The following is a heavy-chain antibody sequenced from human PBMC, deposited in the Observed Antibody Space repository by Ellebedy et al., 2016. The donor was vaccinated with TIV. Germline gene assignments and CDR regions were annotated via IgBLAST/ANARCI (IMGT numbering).Heavy chain of an antibody. CDR3: AREDGDYPVDAFDV. V-gene: IGHV3-30*03. D-gene: IGHD4-17*01. J-gene: IGHJ3*01. CDR2: ISFDGYEK. CDR1: GFTFGGFG. Sequence: GESLKISXAGSGFTFGGFGIHWVRQAPGTGLEWVAVISFDGYEKYYSDSVKGRFTISRDNSKNTVHLHMDNVRTEDTAVYYCAREDGDYPVDAFDVWGQGTMVTVSS.